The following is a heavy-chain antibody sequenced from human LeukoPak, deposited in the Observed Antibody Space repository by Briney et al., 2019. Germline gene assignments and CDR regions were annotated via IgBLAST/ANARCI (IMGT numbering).Heavy chain of an antibody. CDR1: GFTFNTYA. CDR3: ARGAGVGSYVPFDL. D-gene: IGHD3-16*01. Sequence: GGSLRLSCAASGFTFNTYAMHWVRQAPGKGLGCVSTISNSGSYIYDADSVKGRFTISRDNARNSLFLQMNNLRDEDTAVYYCARGAGVGSYVPFDLWGPGTVVAVSS. J-gene: IGHJ4*02. V-gene: IGHV3-21*01. CDR2: ISNSGSYI.